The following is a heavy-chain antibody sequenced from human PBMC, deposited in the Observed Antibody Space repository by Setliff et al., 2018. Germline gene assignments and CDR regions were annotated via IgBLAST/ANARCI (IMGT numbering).Heavy chain of an antibody. CDR3: ARSGYYDFWSGFLNDAFDI. CDR2: IFHSGST. J-gene: IGHJ3*02. V-gene: IGHV4-39*01. D-gene: IGHD3-3*01. Sequence: TSETLSLTCTVSGGSISSDTYYWGWIRQPPGKGLEWIGSIFHSGSTYYSPSLKSRVTISVDTSKNQFSLKLSSVTAADTAVYYCARSGYYDFWSGFLNDAFDIWGQGTMVTVSS. CDR1: GGSISSDTYY.